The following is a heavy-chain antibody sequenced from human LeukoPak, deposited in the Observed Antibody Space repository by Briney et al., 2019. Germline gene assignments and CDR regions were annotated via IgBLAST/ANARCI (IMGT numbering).Heavy chain of an antibody. D-gene: IGHD3-10*01. CDR3: ASYSGITPPWGSGSYYNDAFDI. Sequence: ASVKVSCKASGYTFISYDINWVRQAAGQGLEWMGWMNPNSGNTGYAEKFQGRVSMTRNNPISTAYMELSGLRSEDTAVYYCASYSGITPPWGSGSYYNDAFDIWGQGTMVTVSS. V-gene: IGHV1-8*01. CDR2: MNPNSGNT. CDR1: GYTFISYD. J-gene: IGHJ3*02.